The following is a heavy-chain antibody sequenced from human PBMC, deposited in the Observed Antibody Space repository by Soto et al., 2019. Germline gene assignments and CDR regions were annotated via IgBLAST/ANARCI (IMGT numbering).Heavy chain of an antibody. CDR3: AKGEGGDTSWGGDQALDY. V-gene: IGHV3-23*01. Sequence: EVQLLESGGGLVQPGGSLRLSCAASGFTFSSYAMSWVRQAPGKGLEWVSAISGSGGSTYYADSVKGRFTISRDNSKNTLYLQMKSLRAEDTAVYYCAKGEGGDTSWGGDQALDYWGQGTLVTVSS. D-gene: IGHD7-27*01. CDR1: GFTFSSYA. CDR2: ISGSGGST. J-gene: IGHJ4*02.